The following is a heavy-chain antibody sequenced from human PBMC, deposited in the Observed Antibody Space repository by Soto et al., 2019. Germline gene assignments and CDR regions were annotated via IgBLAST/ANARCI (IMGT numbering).Heavy chain of an antibody. CDR2: INPSGGSI. V-gene: IGHV1-46*01. D-gene: IGHD3-22*01. CDR1: GYGLTSCY. CDR3: ARGQWSAVVVIPFDY. Sequence: GISVEVSCEASGYGLTSCYRHWLRQAPGQGLEWMGIINPSGGSISYAQKFQGRVTMTRDTSTSTVYMELSSLGSEDTAVYYCARGQWSAVVVIPFDYWGQGTLVTVSS. J-gene: IGHJ4*02.